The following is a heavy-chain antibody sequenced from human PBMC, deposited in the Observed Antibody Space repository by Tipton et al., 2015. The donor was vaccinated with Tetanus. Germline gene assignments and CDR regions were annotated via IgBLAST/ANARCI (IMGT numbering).Heavy chain of an antibody. J-gene: IGHJ4*02. Sequence: SLRLSCAASGFTFSSYGMHWVRQAPGKGLEWVAVIWYDGSNKYYADSVKGRFTISRDNSKNTLYLQMNSLRAEDTAVYYCARATSRIVYYFDYWGQGTLVTVSS. CDR2: IWYDGSNK. CDR3: ARATSRIVYYFDY. CDR1: GFTFSSYG. V-gene: IGHV3-33*01. D-gene: IGHD2-21*01.